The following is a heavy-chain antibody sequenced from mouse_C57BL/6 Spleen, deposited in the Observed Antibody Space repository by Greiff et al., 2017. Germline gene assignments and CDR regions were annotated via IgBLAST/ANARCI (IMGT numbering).Heavy chain of an antibody. J-gene: IGHJ2*01. CDR1: GYTFTSYW. Sequence: QVQLQQPGAELVRPGSSVKLSCKASGYTFTSYWMDWVKQRPGQGLEWIGNIYPSDSETHYNQKFKDKATLTVYKSSSTAYMQLSSLTSEDSAVYYCARSNYGDYFDYWGQGTTLTVSS. V-gene: IGHV1-61*01. D-gene: IGHD1-1*01. CDR3: ARSNYGDYFDY. CDR2: IYPSDSET.